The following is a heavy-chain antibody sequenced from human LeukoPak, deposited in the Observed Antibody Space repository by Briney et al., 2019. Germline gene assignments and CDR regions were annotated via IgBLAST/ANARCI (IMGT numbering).Heavy chain of an antibody. D-gene: IGHD6-6*01. CDR2: IYYSGST. CDR3: ARQLASSDYYYYYMDV. CDR1: GRSISSYY. J-gene: IGHJ6*03. Sequence: SQTLSLTCTVSGRSISSYYWSWIRQPPGKGREWIGYIYYSGSTNYNPSLKSRVTISVDTSKNQFSLKLSSVTAADTAVYYCARQLASSDYYYYYMDVWGKGTTVTVSS. V-gene: IGHV4-59*08.